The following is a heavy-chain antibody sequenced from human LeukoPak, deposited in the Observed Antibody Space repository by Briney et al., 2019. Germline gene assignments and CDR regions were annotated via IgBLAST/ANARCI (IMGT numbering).Heavy chain of an antibody. D-gene: IGHD6-19*01. V-gene: IGHV3-21*01. J-gene: IGHJ4*02. CDR3: ARDPSGWYNSIDY. CDR2: ISSSSSYI. CDR1: GFTFNTFN. Sequence: GGSLRLSCAASGFTFNTFNMNWVRQAPGKGLEWVSSISSSSSYIYYADSVKGRFTISRDNAKNSLYLQMNSLRAEDTAVYYCARDPSGWYNSIDYWGQGTLVTVSS.